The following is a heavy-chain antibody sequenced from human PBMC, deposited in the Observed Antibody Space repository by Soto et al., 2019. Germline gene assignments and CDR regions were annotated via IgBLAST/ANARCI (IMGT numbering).Heavy chain of an antibody. CDR2: IIPIFGTA. V-gene: IGHV1-69*01. D-gene: IGHD3-9*01. CDR1: GGTFSSYA. J-gene: IGHJ4*02. Sequence: QVQLVQSGAEVMKPGSSVKVSCKASGGTFSSYAISWVRQAPGQGLEWMGGIIPIFGTANYAQKFQGRVTITADESTSTAYMELSSLRSEDTAVYYCASSHRSYYDILTGYYKNFDYWGQGTLVTVSS. CDR3: ASSHRSYYDILTGYYKNFDY.